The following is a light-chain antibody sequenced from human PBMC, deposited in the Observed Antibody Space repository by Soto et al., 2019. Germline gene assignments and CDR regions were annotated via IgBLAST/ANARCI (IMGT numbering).Light chain of an antibody. CDR3: XQYGSSPLT. V-gene: IGKV3-20*01. Sequence: EIVLTQSPGTLSLSPGDRATLSCRASQSVYSSYLAWYQQKPGQAPRLLIYGASSRATGIPDRFSGSGSGXXXXXXXXXXXXXXFXVXXXXQYGSSPLTFGGGTKVEIK. CDR2: GAS. CDR1: QSVYSSY. J-gene: IGKJ4*01.